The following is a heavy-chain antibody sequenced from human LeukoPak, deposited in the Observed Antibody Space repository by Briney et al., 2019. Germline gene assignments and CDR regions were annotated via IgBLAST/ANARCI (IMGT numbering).Heavy chain of an antibody. CDR2: IIPIFGTA. D-gene: IGHD2-2*01. J-gene: IGHJ4*02. CDR1: GGTFSSYA. Sequence: ASVKVSCNASGGTFSSYAISWVRQAPGQGLEWMGGIIPIFGTANYAQKFQGRVTITTDESTSTAYMEPSSLRSEDTAVYYCARGERYCSSNSCRNFDYWGQGTLVTVSS. CDR3: ARGERYCSSNSCRNFDY. V-gene: IGHV1-69*05.